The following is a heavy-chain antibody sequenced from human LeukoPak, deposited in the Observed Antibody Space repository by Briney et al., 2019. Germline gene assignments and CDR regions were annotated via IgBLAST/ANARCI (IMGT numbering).Heavy chain of an antibody. Sequence: PGRSLSLSRAPSGFTFSNYAMSSVRPAAGKGREWVSTISGVGHSTYYAESVKGRFTMSRDNTRNTVYLQMNSLRVEDTAIYYCAKRADGCSGVSCYYYYMDVWGKGTTVTVSS. D-gene: IGHD2-15*01. CDR1: GFTFSNYA. J-gene: IGHJ6*03. V-gene: IGHV3-23*01. CDR2: ISGVGHST. CDR3: AKRADGCSGVSCYYYYMDV.